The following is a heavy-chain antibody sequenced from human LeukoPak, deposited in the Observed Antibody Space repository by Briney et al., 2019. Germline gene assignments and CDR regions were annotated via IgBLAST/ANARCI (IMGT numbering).Heavy chain of an antibody. D-gene: IGHD4-23*01. J-gene: IGHJ4*02. CDR3: ARDFGGNSGAARYFDY. CDR1: GGSISSGDYY. Sequence: SQTLSLTCTVSGGSISSGDYYWSWIRQPPGKGLEWIGYIYYSGSTYYNPPLKSRITISVDTSKNQFSLKLSSVTAADTAVYYCARDFGGNSGAARYFDYWGQGTLVTVSS. CDR2: IYYSGST. V-gene: IGHV4-30-4*08.